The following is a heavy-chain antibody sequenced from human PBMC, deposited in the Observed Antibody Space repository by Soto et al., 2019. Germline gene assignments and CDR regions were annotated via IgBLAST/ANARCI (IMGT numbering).Heavy chain of an antibody. J-gene: IGHJ5*02. CDR3: ARGYCSSTSCYPDFTDGGDP. CDR1: GGSFSGYY. V-gene: IGHV4-34*01. D-gene: IGHD2-2*01. Sequence: SETLSLTCAVYGGSFSGYYWSWIRQPPGKGLEWIGEINHSGSANYNPSLKSRVTISVDTSKNQFSLKLSSVTAADTAVYYCARGYCSSTSCYPDFTDGGDPWGQGTLVTVSS. CDR2: INHSGSA.